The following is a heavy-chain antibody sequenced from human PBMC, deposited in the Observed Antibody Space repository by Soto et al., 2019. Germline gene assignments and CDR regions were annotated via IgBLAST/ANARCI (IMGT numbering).Heavy chain of an antibody. CDR3: ARGPFRPPRPNWFAP. CDR1: GFTFSSYS. V-gene: IGHV3-21*01. CDR2: ISSSSSYI. J-gene: IGHJ5*02. Sequence: GGSLRLSCAASGFTFSSYSMNWVRQAPGKGLEWVSSISSSSSYIYYADSVKGRFTISRDNAKNSLYLQMNSLRAEDTAVYYCARGPFRPPRPNWFAPWGQGTLVTVSS.